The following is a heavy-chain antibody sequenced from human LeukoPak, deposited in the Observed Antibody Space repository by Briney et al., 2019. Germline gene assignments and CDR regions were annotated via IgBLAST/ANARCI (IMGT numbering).Heavy chain of an antibody. CDR2: IYYSGTT. CDR1: GGSISSYY. D-gene: IGHD2-21*02. CDR3: ARHACGGDCFSVFDY. J-gene: IGHJ4*01. Sequence: PSETLSLTCTVSGGSISSYYWSWIRQPPGKVLEWIGDIYYSGTTNYNPSLKSRVTISVDTFKNQFSLKLNSVTAADTAVYFCARHACGGDCFSVFDYWGHGTLVTVSS. V-gene: IGHV4-59*08.